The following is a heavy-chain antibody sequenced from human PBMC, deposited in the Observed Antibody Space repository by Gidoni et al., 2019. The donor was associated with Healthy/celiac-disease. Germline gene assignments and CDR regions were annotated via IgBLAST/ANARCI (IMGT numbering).Heavy chain of an antibody. CDR2: ICYSVRH. V-gene: IGHV4-39*01. CDR1: GGSLSSSSYY. D-gene: IGHD1-26*01. Sequence: QLQLQESGPGLLKPSETLSLTCTVSGGSLSSSSYYWGWLRQPPGKGLEWMGSICYSVRHYYNQYLQSRVTISVDTSKNQFALKLSSVTAADTAVYYCARGKSGSYPLGDGRYGMDVWGQGTTVTVSS. J-gene: IGHJ6*02. CDR3: ARGKSGSYPLGDGRYGMDV.